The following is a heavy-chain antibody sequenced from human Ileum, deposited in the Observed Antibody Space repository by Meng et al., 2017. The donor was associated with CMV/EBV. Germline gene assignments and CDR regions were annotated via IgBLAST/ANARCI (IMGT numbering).Heavy chain of an antibody. D-gene: IGHD3-3*01. CDR2: IKQDGSEK. CDR3: ARDGPRILRFLEWSSYGMDV. J-gene: IGHJ6*02. CDR1: GFTFSSYA. Sequence: GESLKISCAASGFTFSSYAMSWVRQAPGKGLEWVANIKQDGSEKYYVDSVKGRFTISRDNAKNSLYLQMNSLRAEDTAVYYCARDGPRILRFLEWSSYGMDVWGQGTTVTVSS. V-gene: IGHV3-7*01.